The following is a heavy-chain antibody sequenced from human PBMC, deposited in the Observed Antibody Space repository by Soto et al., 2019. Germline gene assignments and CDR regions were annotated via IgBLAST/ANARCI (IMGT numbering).Heavy chain of an antibody. CDR1: GFTFSSYS. CDR2: ISSSSSYI. J-gene: IGHJ3*02. Sequence: EVQLVESGGGLVKPGGSLRLSCAASGFTFSSYSMNWVRQAPGKGLEWVSSISSSSSYIDYADSVKGRFTISRDNAKNSLYLQMNSLRAEDTAVYYCERVGGDTAGDAFDIWGQGTMVTVAS. D-gene: IGHD5-18*01. V-gene: IGHV3-21*01. CDR3: ERVGGDTAGDAFDI.